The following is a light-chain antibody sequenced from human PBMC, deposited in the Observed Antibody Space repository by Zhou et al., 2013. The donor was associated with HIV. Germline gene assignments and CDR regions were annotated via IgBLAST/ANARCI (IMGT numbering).Light chain of an antibody. V-gene: IGKV2-28*01. CDR1: QSLLHSNGYNY. CDR2: LGS. Sequence: DIVMTQSPLSLPVTPGEPASISCRSSQSLLHSNGYNYLDWYLQKPGQSPQLLIYLGSNRASGVPDRFSGRGSGTDFTLRISRVEAEDVGVYYCMQALEAPRSFGGGPRWRSN. J-gene: IGKJ4*01. CDR3: MQALEAPRS.